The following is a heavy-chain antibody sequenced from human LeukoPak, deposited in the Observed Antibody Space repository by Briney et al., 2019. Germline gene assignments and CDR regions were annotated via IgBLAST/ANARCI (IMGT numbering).Heavy chain of an antibody. CDR3: ARTMEGYCSGGSCYQYSYYMDV. Sequence: SETLSLTCTVSGGTISSYYWSWIRQPPGKGLEWIGCIYYSGSTNYNPSLKSRVTISVDTSKNQFSLKLTSVTAADTAVYYCARTMEGYCSGGSCYQYSYYMDVWGKGTTVTVSS. D-gene: IGHD2-15*01. CDR2: IYYSGST. J-gene: IGHJ6*03. V-gene: IGHV4-59*01. CDR1: GGTISSYY.